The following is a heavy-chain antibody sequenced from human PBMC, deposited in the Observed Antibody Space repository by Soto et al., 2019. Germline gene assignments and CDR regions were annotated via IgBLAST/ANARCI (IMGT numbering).Heavy chain of an antibody. J-gene: IGHJ6*02. CDR2: ISAYNGNT. V-gene: IGHV1-18*04. CDR1: GYTFTSYG. D-gene: IGHD6-13*01. CDR3: AREGEAAAVPVYYYYYYGMDV. Sequence: GASVKVSCKASGYTFTSYGISWVRQAPGQGLEWMGWISAYNGNTNYAQKLQGRVTMTTDTSTSTAYMELRSLRSDDTAVYYCAREGEAAAVPVYYYYYYGMDVWGQGTTVTVSS.